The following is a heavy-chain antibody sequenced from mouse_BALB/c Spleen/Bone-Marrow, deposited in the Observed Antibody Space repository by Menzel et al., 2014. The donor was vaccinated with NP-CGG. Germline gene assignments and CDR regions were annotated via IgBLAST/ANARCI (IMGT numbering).Heavy chain of an antibody. CDR1: GYTFTSYW. V-gene: IGHV1-7*01. CDR3: ARDDYDAIAY. CDR2: INPSTGYT. D-gene: IGHD2-4*01. Sequence: VQLQQSGAELAKPGASVKMSCKASGYTFTSYWMHWVNQRPGQGLEWIGYINPSTGYTEYNQKFKDKATLTAVKSSTTAYMQLRSLTSEDSAVYYCARDDYDAIAYWGQGTLVTVSA. J-gene: IGHJ3*01.